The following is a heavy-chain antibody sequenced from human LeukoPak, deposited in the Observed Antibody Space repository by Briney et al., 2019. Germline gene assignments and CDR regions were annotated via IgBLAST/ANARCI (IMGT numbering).Heavy chain of an antibody. D-gene: IGHD1-26*01. Sequence: SQTLSLTCALSGDSVTNNIAAWHWVRQSPSRGLEWLGRTYYRSKWKNDYAVSVQSRITINADTSRNQFSLQLNSVTAADTAVYYCARVGATPRYYNYYGMDVWGQGTTVTVSS. CDR1: GDSVTNNIAA. V-gene: IGHV6-1*01. CDR3: ARVGATPRYYNYYGMDV. CDR2: TYYRSKWKN. J-gene: IGHJ6*02.